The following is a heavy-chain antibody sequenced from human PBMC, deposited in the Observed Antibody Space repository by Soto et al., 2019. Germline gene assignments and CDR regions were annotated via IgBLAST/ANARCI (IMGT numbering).Heavy chain of an antibody. CDR3: ARGSHLGESFYYIDA. J-gene: IGHJ6*03. D-gene: IGHD3-16*01. Sequence: QVQLVQSGAEVKKPGSSVKVSCKASGGTFSSYTIIWVRQAPGQGLEWMGRIIPILGIANYAQKFQGRVTITEDKSTSTAYQAMSSLRSDDTAVYYCARGSHLGESFYYIDAWGKGTTVTVSS. V-gene: IGHV1-69*02. CDR2: IIPILGIA. CDR1: GGTFSSYT.